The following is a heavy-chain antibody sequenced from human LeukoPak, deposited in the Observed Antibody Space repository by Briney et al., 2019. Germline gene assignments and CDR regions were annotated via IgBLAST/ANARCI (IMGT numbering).Heavy chain of an antibody. J-gene: IGHJ4*02. CDR3: ARDNDSRDPPHFDY. CDR2: ISAYNGNT. Sequence: ASVKVSCKASGYTFTSYGIIWVRQAPGQGLEWMGWISAYNGNTNYAQKFRGRVTITADKSTRTAYMELSSLRSEDTAVYYCARDNDSRDPPHFDYWGQGTLVTVSS. D-gene: IGHD3-16*01. CDR1: GYTFTSYG. V-gene: IGHV1-18*01.